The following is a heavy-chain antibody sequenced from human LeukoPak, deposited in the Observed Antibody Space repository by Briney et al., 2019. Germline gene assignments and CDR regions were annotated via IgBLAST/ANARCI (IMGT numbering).Heavy chain of an antibody. V-gene: IGHV4-59*08. J-gene: IGHJ4*02. CDR1: GGSISSYY. CDR2: IYYSGST. Sequence: SETLSLTCTVSGGSISSYYWIWIRQPPGKGLEWIGYIYYSGSTNYNPSLKSRVTISVDTSKNQFSLKLSSVTAADTAVYYCARVLVEMATIFDYWGQGTLVTVSS. CDR3: ARVLVEMATIFDY. D-gene: IGHD5-24*01.